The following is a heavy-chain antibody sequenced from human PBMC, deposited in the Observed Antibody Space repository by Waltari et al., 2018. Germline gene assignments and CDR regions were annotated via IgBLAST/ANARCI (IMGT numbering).Heavy chain of an antibody. J-gene: IGHJ3*02. CDR3: AREGIWFGEPFDAFDI. Sequence: QVQLVQSGAEVKKPGASVKVSCKASGYTFTSYGISWVRQAPGQGLEWMGWISSYNGNTNYAQKRHGRVTMTTDTSTSTAYMELRSLRSDDTAVYYCAREGIWFGEPFDAFDIWGQGTMVTVSS. V-gene: IGHV1-18*01. CDR1: GYTFTSYG. CDR2: ISSYNGNT. D-gene: IGHD3-10*01.